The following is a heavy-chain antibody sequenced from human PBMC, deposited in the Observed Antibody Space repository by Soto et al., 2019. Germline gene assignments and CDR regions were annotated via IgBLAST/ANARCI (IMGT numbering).Heavy chain of an antibody. J-gene: IGHJ3*02. Sequence: SVKVSCKASGGTFSSYAISWVRQAPGQRIEWMGGIIPIFGTANYAQKFQGRVTITADESTSTAYMELSSLRSEDTAVYYCARALVVSSSWYCAFDIWGQGTMVTVSS. D-gene: IGHD6-13*01. CDR2: IIPIFGTA. CDR1: GGTFSSYA. V-gene: IGHV1-69*13. CDR3: ARALVVSSSWYCAFDI.